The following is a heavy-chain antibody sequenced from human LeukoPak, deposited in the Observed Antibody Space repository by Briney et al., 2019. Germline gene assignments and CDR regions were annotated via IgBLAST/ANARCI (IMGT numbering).Heavy chain of an antibody. CDR3: ARESRRIAAAGPSYYMDV. CDR2: IYYSGST. CDR1: GGFISSSSYY. V-gene: IGHV4-39*07. D-gene: IGHD6-13*01. J-gene: IGHJ6*03. Sequence: PSETLSLTCTVSGGFISSSSYYWGWIRQPPGKGLEWIANIYYSGSTYYNPSLKSRVTISVDTSKNQFSLMVNSVTAADTAVYYCARESRRIAAAGPSYYMDVWGRGTTVTVSS.